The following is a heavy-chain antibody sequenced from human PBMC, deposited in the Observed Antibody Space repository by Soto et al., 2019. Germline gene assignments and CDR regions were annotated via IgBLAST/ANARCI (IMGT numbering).Heavy chain of an antibody. CDR1: GFTFSSYS. J-gene: IGHJ4*02. V-gene: IGHV3-48*02. CDR3: ATAGPDYAASWWAFDY. Sequence: EVQLVESGGGLVQPGGSLRLSCAASGFTFSSYSMNWVRQAPGKGLEWVSYISSSSSTIYYADSVKGRFTISRDNVKNSLYLQMNRLRDEDTAVYYCATAGPDYAASWWAFDYWGQGTLVTVSS. D-gene: IGHD4-17*01. CDR2: ISSSSSTI.